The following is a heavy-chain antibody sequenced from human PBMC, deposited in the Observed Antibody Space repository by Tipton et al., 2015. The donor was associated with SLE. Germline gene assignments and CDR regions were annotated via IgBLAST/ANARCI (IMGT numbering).Heavy chain of an antibody. Sequence: TLSLTCTVSGGSTSSYYWSWIRQPAGGGLEWIGRIYTNENTNYNPSLKSRVTMSEDTSKNHFSLKLISVTAADTAVYYCAREFLNPVTTVHYYFDLWGRGTLVTVSS. J-gene: IGHJ2*01. CDR3: AREFLNPVTTVHYYFDL. D-gene: IGHD4-11*01. V-gene: IGHV4-4*07. CDR2: IYTNENT. CDR1: GGSTSSYY.